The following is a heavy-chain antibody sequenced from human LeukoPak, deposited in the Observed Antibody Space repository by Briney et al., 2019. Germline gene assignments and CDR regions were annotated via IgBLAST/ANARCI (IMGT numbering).Heavy chain of an antibody. V-gene: IGHV1-69*04. CDR3: ARIYYYDSSGYYPRFYDAFDI. Sequence: ASVKVSCKASGGTFSSYAISWERQAPGQGLEWMGRIIPILGIANYAQKFQGRVTITADKSTSTAYMELSSLRSEDTAVYYCARIYYYDSSGYYPRFYDAFDIWGQGTMVTVSS. CDR1: GGTFSSYA. D-gene: IGHD3-22*01. J-gene: IGHJ3*02. CDR2: IIPILGIA.